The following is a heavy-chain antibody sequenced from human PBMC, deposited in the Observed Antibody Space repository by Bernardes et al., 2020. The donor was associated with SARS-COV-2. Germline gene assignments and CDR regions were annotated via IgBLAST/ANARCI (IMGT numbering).Heavy chain of an antibody. CDR3: AKDFSAGWYQRPNHFDY. V-gene: IGHV3-9*01. CDR2: ISWNSASI. D-gene: IGHD6-19*01. J-gene: IGHJ4*01. Sequence: GGSLRLSCAASGFTFDDHAMHWVRQAPGKGLEWVSGISWNSASIGYADSVKGRFIISRDNAKSSLYLQLNSLRIEDTAFYYCAKDFSAGWYQRPNHFDYWGQGILVTVSS. CDR1: GFTFDDHA.